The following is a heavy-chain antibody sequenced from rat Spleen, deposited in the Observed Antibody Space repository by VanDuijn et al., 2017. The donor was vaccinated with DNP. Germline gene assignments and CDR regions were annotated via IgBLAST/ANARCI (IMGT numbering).Heavy chain of an antibody. Sequence: EVRLVESGGGLVQPGRSLKLSCAASGFTFSDYYMAWVRQAPKKGLEWVACMSPTTRSSYYRDSVRGRFTVSRDDATSTLYLQMDSLRSEDTATYYCTRGGTYYFDYWGQGVMVTVSS. CDR1: GFTFSDYY. V-gene: IGHV5-27*01. J-gene: IGHJ2*01. CDR3: TRGGTYYFDY. CDR2: MSPTTRSS.